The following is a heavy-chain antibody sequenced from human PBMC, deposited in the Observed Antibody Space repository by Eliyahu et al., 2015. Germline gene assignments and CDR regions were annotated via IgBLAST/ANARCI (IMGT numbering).Heavy chain of an antibody. CDR1: GFXFXSYA. CDR2: ISGSGGST. CDR3: AKDTYYDFWSGYYTGSDY. Sequence: EVQLVESGGGLVQPGGSLRLSCAASGFXFXSYAMRWVRQAPGKGLEWVSAISGSGGSTYYADSVKGRFTISRDNSKNTLYLQMNSLRAEDTAVYYCAKDTYYDFWSGYYTGSDYWGQGTLVTVSS. V-gene: IGHV3-23*04. J-gene: IGHJ4*02. D-gene: IGHD3-3*01.